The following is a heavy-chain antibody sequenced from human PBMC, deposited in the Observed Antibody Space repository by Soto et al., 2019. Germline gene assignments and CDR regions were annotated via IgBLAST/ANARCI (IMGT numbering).Heavy chain of an antibody. CDR2: IYDGGMT. CDR3: ARGPSGDKVDS. Sequence: QVQRQESGPGLVKPSQTLSLTWTVSGGCISTVDCWWSWIRQSPDMGLEWIGHIYDGGMTYNNPSLESRVTMSVDTSKSQLSLTLSSVSAADTAVYYCARGPSGDKVDSWGQGTLVTVSS. V-gene: IGHV4-30-4*01. J-gene: IGHJ4*02. D-gene: IGHD7-27*01. CDR1: GGCISTVDCW.